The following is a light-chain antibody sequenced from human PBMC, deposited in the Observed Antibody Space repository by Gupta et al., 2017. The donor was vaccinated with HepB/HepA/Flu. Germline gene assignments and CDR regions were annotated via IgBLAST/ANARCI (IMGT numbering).Light chain of an antibody. CDR2: LGS. CDR1: QSLLHSNGYNY. J-gene: IGKJ4*01. Sequence: DIVMTQSPLSLPVTPGEPASISCRSSQSLLHSNGYNYLDWYLQKPGQSPQLLIYLGSNRASGVPDRFSGSGSGTDFTLKISRVEAEDVGVYYCMQALQTPPGLTCGGGTKVETK. CDR3: MQALQTPPGLT. V-gene: IGKV2-28*01.